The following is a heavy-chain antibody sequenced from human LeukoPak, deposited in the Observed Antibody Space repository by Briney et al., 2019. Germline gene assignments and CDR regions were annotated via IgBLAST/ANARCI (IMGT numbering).Heavy chain of an antibody. D-gene: IGHD1-26*01. CDR3: ARDQGGGWYFGV. Sequence: GGSLRLSCAASGFTFSDYYMTWIRQAPGKGLEWVSYISSSSSYTNHADSVKGRFTISRDNAKNSLYLQMNSLRVEDTAVYYCARDQGGGWYFGVWGRGTLVTVSS. CDR1: GFTFSDYY. V-gene: IGHV3-11*05. CDR2: ISSSSSYT. J-gene: IGHJ2*01.